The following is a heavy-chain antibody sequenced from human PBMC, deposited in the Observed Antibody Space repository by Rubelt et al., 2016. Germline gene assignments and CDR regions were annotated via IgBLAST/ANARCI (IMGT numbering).Heavy chain of an antibody. Sequence: CKASGYTFTSYGISWVRQAPGQGLEWMGWISAYNGNTNYAQKLQGRVTMTTDTSTSTAYMELRSLRSDDTAVYYCASWGVAAAGIYYYYGMDVWGQGTTVTVSS. CDR1: GYTFTSYG. CDR3: ASWGVAAAGIYYYYGMDV. CDR2: ISAYNGNT. D-gene: IGHD6-13*01. J-gene: IGHJ6*02. V-gene: IGHV1-18*01.